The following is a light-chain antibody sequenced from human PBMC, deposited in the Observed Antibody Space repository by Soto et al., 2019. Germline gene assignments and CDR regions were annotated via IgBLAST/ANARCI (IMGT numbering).Light chain of an antibody. V-gene: IGKV3-15*01. CDR3: QQYHNWPPLT. CDR1: QSVRNY. CDR2: GAS. Sequence: EIVMTQSPATLSVSPGERATLSCRASQSVRNYLAWYQQKPGQAPRLLIYGASTRATGIPARFSGGGSETDFTLTISSLQSEDFAVYYCQQYHNWPPLTFGGGTKVEIK. J-gene: IGKJ4*01.